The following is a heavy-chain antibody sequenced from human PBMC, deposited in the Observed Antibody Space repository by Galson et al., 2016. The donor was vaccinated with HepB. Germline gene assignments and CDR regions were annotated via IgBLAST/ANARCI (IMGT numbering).Heavy chain of an antibody. J-gene: IGHJ4*02. V-gene: IGHV1-8*01. CDR3: ARISGYSSGWYHYFGY. D-gene: IGHD6-19*01. CDR2: MNPNSGNT. CDR1: GYTFTSYD. Sequence: SVKVSCKASGYTFTSYDINWVRQATGHGLEWMGWMNPNSGNTGYAQKFQGRVTMTRNTSISTAYMELSSLRSEDTAVYYCARISGYSSGWYHYFGYWGQGTLVTVSS.